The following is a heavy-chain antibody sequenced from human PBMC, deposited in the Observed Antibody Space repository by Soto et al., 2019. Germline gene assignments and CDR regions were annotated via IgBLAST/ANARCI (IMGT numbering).Heavy chain of an antibody. J-gene: IGHJ3*02. Sequence: GGSLRLSCAASGFTFSDHYMSWIRQAPGKGLEWVSYISRSGNTINYADSVKGRFTISRDNARHSLFLQMNNLRAEDTAVYYCASEKRIDCSSTSCHNDAFDIWGQGTMVTVSS. CDR2: ISRSGNTI. V-gene: IGHV3-11*01. CDR3: ASEKRIDCSSTSCHNDAFDI. CDR1: GFTFSDHY. D-gene: IGHD2-2*01.